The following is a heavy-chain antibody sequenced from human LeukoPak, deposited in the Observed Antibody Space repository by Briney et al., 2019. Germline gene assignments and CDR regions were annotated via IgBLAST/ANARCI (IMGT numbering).Heavy chain of an antibody. CDR1: GGSFSGYY. V-gene: IGHV4-34*01. D-gene: IGHD6-19*01. Sequence: PSETLSLTCAVYGGSFSGYYWSWIRQPPGKGLEWIGEINHSGSTNYNSSLKSRVTISVDTSKNQFSLKMISVTTADTAVYFCARGGWFHDRWGQGTLVTVSS. J-gene: IGHJ5*02. CDR3: ARGGWFHDR. CDR2: INHSGST.